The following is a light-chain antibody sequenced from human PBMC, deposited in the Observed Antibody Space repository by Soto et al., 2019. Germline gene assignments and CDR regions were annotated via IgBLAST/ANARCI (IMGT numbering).Light chain of an antibody. J-gene: IGLJ1*01. V-gene: IGLV2-14*03. CDR1: STDVGRYNY. Sequence: QSVLTQPASVSGSPGQSITISCTGTSTDVGRYNYVSWYQHHPGKAPKLMVYDVSNRPSWVSNRFSGSKSGITASLTISGLQAEDEADYYCTSYTSDTTYVFVTGTKVTVL. CDR2: DVS. CDR3: TSYTSDTTYV.